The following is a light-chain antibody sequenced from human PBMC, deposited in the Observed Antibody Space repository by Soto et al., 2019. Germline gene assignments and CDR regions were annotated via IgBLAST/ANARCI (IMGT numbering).Light chain of an antibody. Sequence: EIVMTQSPSTLSVSPGGRATLSCRASHSISDTLALYQQKPGQAPRLLIYGASRRATGFPARFSGSGSGTDFTLTISSLQSEDFAVYYCQQYDNWPWTFGQGTKVDIK. V-gene: IGKV3-15*01. CDR3: QQYDNWPWT. J-gene: IGKJ1*01. CDR1: HSISDT. CDR2: GAS.